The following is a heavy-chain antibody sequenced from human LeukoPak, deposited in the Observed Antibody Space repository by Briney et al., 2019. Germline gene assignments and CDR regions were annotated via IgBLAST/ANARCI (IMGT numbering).Heavy chain of an antibody. V-gene: IGHV4-59*01. CDR3: VSELRITMVRGVPYGMDV. CDR1: GGSISSYY. CDR2: IYYSGST. D-gene: IGHD3-10*01. J-gene: IGHJ6*02. Sequence: SETLSLTCTVSGGSISSYYWSWIRQPPGKGLEWIGYIYYSGSTNYNPSLKSRVTISVDTSKNQFSLKLSSLTAADTSVYYCVSELRITMVRGVPYGMDVWGQGTTVTVSS.